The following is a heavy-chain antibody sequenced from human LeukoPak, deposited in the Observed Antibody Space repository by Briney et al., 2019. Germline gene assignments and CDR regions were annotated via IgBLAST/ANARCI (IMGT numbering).Heavy chain of an antibody. J-gene: IGHJ4*02. CDR2: INHSGST. D-gene: IGHD6-6*01. CDR3: ASSQLKSIAARLFDY. Sequence: SETLSLTCAVYGGSFSGYYWSWIRQPPGKGLEWIGEINHSGSTNYNPSLKSRVTISVDTSKNQFSLKLSSVTAADTAVYYCASSQLKSIAARLFDYWGQGTLVTVSS. V-gene: IGHV4-34*01. CDR1: GGSFSGYY.